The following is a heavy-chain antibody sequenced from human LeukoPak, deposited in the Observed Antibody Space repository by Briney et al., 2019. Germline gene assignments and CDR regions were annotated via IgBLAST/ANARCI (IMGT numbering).Heavy chain of an antibody. CDR2: ISSNGGST. V-gene: IGHV3-64*04. CDR3: ARDLRVTGTMVDFYYGMDV. J-gene: IGHJ6*02. D-gene: IGHD1-7*01. Sequence: GGSLRLSCSASGFTFSSYAMHWVRQAPGKGLEYVSAISSNGGSTYYADSVKGRFTISRDNSKNTLYLQMNSLRAEDTAVYYCARDLRVTGTMVDFYYGMDVWGQGTTVTVSS. CDR1: GFTFSSYA.